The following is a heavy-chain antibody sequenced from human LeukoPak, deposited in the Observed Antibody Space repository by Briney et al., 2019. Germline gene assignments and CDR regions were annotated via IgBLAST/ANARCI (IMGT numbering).Heavy chain of an antibody. CDR2: ISVHNGNT. Sequence: ASVRVSCKVSGYTFINYNIAWVRQAPGQGLEWMGWISVHNGNTYYAQKVQGRVAMTTDRSTTTAYMELRGLRSDDTAVYFCARDVSEGFGERVIDAFDIWGQGTVVTVSS. J-gene: IGHJ3*02. D-gene: IGHD3-10*01. CDR1: GYTFINYN. V-gene: IGHV1-18*01. CDR3: ARDVSEGFGERVIDAFDI.